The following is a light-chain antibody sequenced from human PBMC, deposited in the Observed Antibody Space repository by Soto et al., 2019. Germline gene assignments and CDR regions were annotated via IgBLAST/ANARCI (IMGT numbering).Light chain of an antibody. CDR1: QSVTSSN. J-gene: IGKJ4*01. Sequence: EIVMTHSPATLSVSPGERVTFSCRASQSVTSSNLAWYQQKPGQAPRLLIYGASTRATGIPARFSGSGSGTDFTLTISSLQSEDFAVYYCQHYNNWQLTVGGGTKVDIK. CDR3: QHYNNWQLT. V-gene: IGKV3-15*01. CDR2: GAS.